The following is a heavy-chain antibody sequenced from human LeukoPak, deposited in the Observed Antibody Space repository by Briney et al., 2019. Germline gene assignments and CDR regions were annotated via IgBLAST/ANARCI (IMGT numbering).Heavy chain of an antibody. Sequence: PGGSLRLSCAASGFTVSSYWIHWVRQAPGKGLVWVSRINSDGSSTSYADSVKGRFTISRDNAKNTLYLQMNSLRAEDTAVYYCARGGPFGGVIDLFDYWGQGILVTVSS. D-gene: IGHD3-16*02. V-gene: IGHV3-74*01. CDR1: GFTVSSYW. CDR3: ARGGPFGGVIDLFDY. CDR2: INSDGSST. J-gene: IGHJ4*02.